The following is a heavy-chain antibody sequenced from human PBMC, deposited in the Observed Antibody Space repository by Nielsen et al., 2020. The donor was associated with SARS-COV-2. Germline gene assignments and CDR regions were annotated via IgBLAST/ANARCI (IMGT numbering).Heavy chain of an antibody. J-gene: IGHJ4*02. Sequence: GGSLRLSCAASGFTFSSYGMHWVRQAPGKGLEWVAVISYDGSNKYYADSVKGRFTISRDNAKNSLYLQMNSLRAEDTAVYYCARDGPVTVTTYVWENAFDYWGQGTLVTVSS. CDR2: ISYDGSNK. CDR3: ARDGPVTVTTYVWENAFDY. CDR1: GFTFSSYG. V-gene: IGHV3-30*03. D-gene: IGHD4-11*01.